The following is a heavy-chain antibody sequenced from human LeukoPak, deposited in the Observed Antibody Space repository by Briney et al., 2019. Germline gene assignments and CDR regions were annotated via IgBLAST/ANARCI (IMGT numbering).Heavy chain of an antibody. J-gene: IGHJ4*02. Sequence: GRSLRLSCAASGFTFSSYGMHWVRQAPGKGLEWVAVISYDGSNKYYADSVKGRFTISRDNSKNTLYLQMNSLRAEDTAVYYCAKPFYSGYDSHFDYWGQGTLVTVSS. CDR1: GFTFSSYG. V-gene: IGHV3-30*18. D-gene: IGHD5-12*01. CDR3: AKPFYSGYDSHFDY. CDR2: ISYDGSNK.